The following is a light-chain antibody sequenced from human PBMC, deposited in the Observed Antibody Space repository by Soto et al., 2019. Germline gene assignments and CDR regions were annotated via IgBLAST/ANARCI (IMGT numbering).Light chain of an antibody. V-gene: IGKV3-15*01. CDR1: QSVRNN. J-gene: IGKJ4*01. CDR3: QQYNKWPLT. Sequence: EIVMTHSTATLSVSPGERATLSCRASQSVRNNLAWYQQKPGQAPRLLFYFASTRATGIPARFSGSGSGTEFTLTISSLQSEDFAVYYCQQYNKWPLTFGGGTKVETK. CDR2: FAS.